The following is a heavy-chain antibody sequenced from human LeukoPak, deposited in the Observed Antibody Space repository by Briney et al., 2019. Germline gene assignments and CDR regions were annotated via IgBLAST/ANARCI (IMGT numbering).Heavy chain of an antibody. D-gene: IGHD2-15*01. CDR2: TYYRSKWYN. J-gene: IGHJ4*02. CDR3: ARDVGTIGWHTFDY. CDR1: GDSVSSNNGA. Sequence: PSQTLSLTCAISGDSVSSNNGAWNWIRQSPSRGLEWLGRTYYRSKWYNDYAESLISRITISPVTSKNQFSLQLYSVTPEDTAVYYCARDVGTIGWHTFDYWGQGTLVTVSS. V-gene: IGHV6-1*01.